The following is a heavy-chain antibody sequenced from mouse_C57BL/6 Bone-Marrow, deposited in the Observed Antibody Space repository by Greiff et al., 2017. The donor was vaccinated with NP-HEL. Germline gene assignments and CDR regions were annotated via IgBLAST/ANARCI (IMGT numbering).Heavy chain of an antibody. J-gene: IGHJ3*01. V-gene: IGHV1-64*01. D-gene: IGHD1-3*01. CDR1: GYTFTSYW. CDR2: IHPNSGST. Sequence: QVQLQQSGAELVKPGASVKLSCKASGYTFTSYWMHWVKQRPGQGLEWIGMIHPNSGSTNYNEKFKSKATLTVDKSSSTAYMQLSSLTSEDSAVYYCARKEDNSWYAYWGQGTLVTVSA. CDR3: ARKEDNSWYAY.